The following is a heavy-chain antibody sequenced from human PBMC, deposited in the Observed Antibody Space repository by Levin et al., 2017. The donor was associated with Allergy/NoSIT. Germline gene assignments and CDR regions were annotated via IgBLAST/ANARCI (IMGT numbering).Heavy chain of an antibody. J-gene: IGHJ3*02. D-gene: IGHD6-6*01. CDR1: GFTFSDYY. Sequence: GESLKISCAASGFTFSDYYMSWIRQAPGKGLEWVSYISSSGSTIYYADSVKGRFTISRDNAKNSLYLQMNSLRAEDTAVYYCARDRGDEYSSSGDAFDIWGQGTMVTVSS. CDR2: ISSSGSTI. CDR3: ARDRGDEYSSSGDAFDI. V-gene: IGHV3-11*01.